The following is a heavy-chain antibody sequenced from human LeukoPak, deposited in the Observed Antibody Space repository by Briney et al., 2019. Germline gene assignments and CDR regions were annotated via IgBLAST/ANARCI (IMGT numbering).Heavy chain of an antibody. CDR1: GFTFSSYA. V-gene: IGHV3-23*01. Sequence: GGSLRLSCAASGFTFSSYAMSWVRQAPGKGLEWVSAISGRGDSTYYGDSVKGRFTISRDNSKNTLYLQMNSLRAEDTAVYYCAKTRPLDSSSWSHGDYWGQGTLVTVSS. CDR2: ISGRGDST. D-gene: IGHD6-13*01. CDR3: AKTRPLDSSSWSHGDY. J-gene: IGHJ4*02.